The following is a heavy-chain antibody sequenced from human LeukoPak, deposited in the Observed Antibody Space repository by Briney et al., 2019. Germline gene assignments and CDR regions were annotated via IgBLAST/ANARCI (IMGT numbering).Heavy chain of an antibody. CDR3: ARDRSSMSTVITTGKAGFDP. D-gene: IGHD3-16*01. V-gene: IGHV3-7*01. CDR1: GFSFSSYN. CDR2: IKHDGAEK. Sequence: GGSLRLSCAASGFSFSSYNMNWVRQAPGKGLEWVANIKHDGAEKYYVDSVRGRFTISRDNAKNSLYLQMNSLRAEDTAVYYCARDRSSMSTVITTGKAGFDPWGQGTLVTVSS. J-gene: IGHJ5*02.